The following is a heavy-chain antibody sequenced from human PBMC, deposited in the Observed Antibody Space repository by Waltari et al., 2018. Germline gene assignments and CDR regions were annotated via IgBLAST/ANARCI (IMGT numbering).Heavy chain of an antibody. V-gene: IGHV3-21*01. CDR2: SSSSSSYI. CDR3: ARDLHPDAFDI. J-gene: IGHJ3*02. CDR1: GFTFSSYS. Sequence: EVLLVEAGGSLVKPGGSLRLSCAGSGFTFSSYSMNWVRQAPGKGREGVSSSSSSSSYIYYADSVKGRCTISRDNAKNSLYLQMNSLRAEDTAVYYCARDLHPDAFDIWGQGTMVTVSS.